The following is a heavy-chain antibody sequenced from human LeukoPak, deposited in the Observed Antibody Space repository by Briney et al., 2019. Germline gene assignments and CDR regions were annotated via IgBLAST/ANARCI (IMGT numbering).Heavy chain of an antibody. CDR3: ASRYCSSTSCPEVDY. CDR1: GGTFSSYA. Sequence: ASVKVSCKVSGGTFSSYAISWVRQAPGQGLEWMGWINPNSGGTNYAQKFQGRVTMTRDTSISTAYMELSRLRSDDTAVYYCASRYCSSTSCPEVDYWGQGTLVTVSS. J-gene: IGHJ4*02. D-gene: IGHD2-2*01. V-gene: IGHV1-2*02. CDR2: INPNSGGT.